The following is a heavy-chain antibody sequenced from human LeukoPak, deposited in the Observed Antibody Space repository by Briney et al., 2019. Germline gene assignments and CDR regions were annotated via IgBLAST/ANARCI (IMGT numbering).Heavy chain of an antibody. V-gene: IGHV1-2*02. CDR2: INPNSGGT. Sequence: ASVKVSCKASGYTFTGYYMHWVRQAPGQGLEWMGWINPNSGGTNYAQKFQGRVTMTRDTSISTAYMELSRLRSDDTAVYYCARVPPGRYSSSEFGYWGQGTLVTVSS. D-gene: IGHD6-13*01. CDR3: ARVPPGRYSSSEFGY. J-gene: IGHJ4*02. CDR1: GYTFTGYY.